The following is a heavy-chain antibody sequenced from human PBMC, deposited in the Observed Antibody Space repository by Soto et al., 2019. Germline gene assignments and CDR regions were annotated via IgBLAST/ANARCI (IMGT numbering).Heavy chain of an antibody. CDR3: ARQRYYYDSSGYLHGMDV. CDR2: ISSNSNRI. V-gene: IGHV3-21*01. CDR1: GFTLRGYS. Sequence: EVQLVESGGGLVKPGGSLRLSCAASGFTLRGYSMTWVRQASGKGLEWVSFISSNSNRIFYGDSVKGRFTISRDDAENALYLDMNSLRAEDTAVYHCARQRYYYDSSGYLHGMDVWGQGTTVTVSS. J-gene: IGHJ6*02. D-gene: IGHD3-22*01.